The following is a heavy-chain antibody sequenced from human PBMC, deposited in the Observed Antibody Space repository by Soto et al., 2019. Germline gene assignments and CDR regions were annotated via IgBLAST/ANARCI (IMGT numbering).Heavy chain of an antibody. CDR3: ARGDRGAFDL. J-gene: IGHJ3*01. V-gene: IGHV3-74*01. Sequence: EVQLVESGGGLVRPGGSLRLSCAASGFTFSYYWMHWVRQAPGKGLVWVSRIHSDGSSTTYADFVKGRFIISRDNARNTVDLRMNGVRVEDTAVYSCARGDRGAFDLWGQGTVVTVSS. D-gene: IGHD1-26*01. CDR2: IHSDGSST. CDR1: GFTFSYYW.